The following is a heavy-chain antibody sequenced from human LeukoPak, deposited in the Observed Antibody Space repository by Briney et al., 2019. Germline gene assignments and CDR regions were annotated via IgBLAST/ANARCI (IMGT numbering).Heavy chain of an antibody. D-gene: IGHD3-3*01. CDR2: ISSSSSTI. J-gene: IGHJ4*02. Sequence: PGGSLRLSCAASGFTFSSYSMNWVRQAPGKGLEWVSYISSSSSTIYYADSVKGRFTISRDNSKNTLYLQMSSLRAEDTAVYYCVNLEGLLPPGWGQGTLVTVSS. CDR1: GFTFSSYS. CDR3: VNLEGLLPPG. V-gene: IGHV3-48*01.